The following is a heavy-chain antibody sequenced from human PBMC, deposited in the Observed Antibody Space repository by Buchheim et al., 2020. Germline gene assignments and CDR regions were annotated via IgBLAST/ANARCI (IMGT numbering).Heavy chain of an antibody. D-gene: IGHD3-10*01. Sequence: QLQLQESGPGLVKPSETLSLTCFVSGDSIGSSSYYWGWVRQSPGKGLEWIAIAYYTGTTFYNPSLKSRVTISIETSKSQFSLKMNSVPAADTAVYYCASGTILWFRTIDSWGQGAL. CDR3: ASGTILWFRTIDS. V-gene: IGHV4-39*01. CDR2: AYYTGTT. CDR1: GDSIGSSSYY. J-gene: IGHJ4*02.